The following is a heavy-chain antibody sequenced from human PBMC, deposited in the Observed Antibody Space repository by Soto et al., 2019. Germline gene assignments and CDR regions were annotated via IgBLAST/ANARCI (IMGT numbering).Heavy chain of an antibody. CDR2: INHSGST. Sequence: SETLSLTCAVYGGSFSGYYWSWIRQPPGKGLEWIGEINHSGSTNYNPSLKSRVTISVDTSKNQFSLKLSSVTAADTAVYYCARGVYCSSTSCYYYYGMDVWGQGTTVTVSS. J-gene: IGHJ6*02. CDR1: GGSFSGYY. CDR3: ARGVYCSSTSCYYYYGMDV. D-gene: IGHD2-2*01. V-gene: IGHV4-34*01.